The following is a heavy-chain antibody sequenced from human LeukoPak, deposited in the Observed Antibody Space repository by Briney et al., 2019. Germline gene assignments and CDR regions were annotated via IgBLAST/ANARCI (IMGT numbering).Heavy chain of an antibody. V-gene: IGHV1-69*13. CDR3: ARNGEGYCSGGSCYRLDY. Sequence: SVKVSCKASGGTFSSYAISWARQAPGQGLEWMGGIIPIFGTANYAQKFQGRVTITADESTSTAYMELSSLRSEDTAVYYCARNGEGYCSGGSCYRLDYWGQGTLVTVSS. J-gene: IGHJ4*02. CDR2: IIPIFGTA. CDR1: GGTFSSYA. D-gene: IGHD2-15*01.